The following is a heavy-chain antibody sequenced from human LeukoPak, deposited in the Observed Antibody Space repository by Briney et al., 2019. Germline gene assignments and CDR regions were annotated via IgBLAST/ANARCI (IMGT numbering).Heavy chain of an antibody. D-gene: IGHD2-2*01. V-gene: IGHV1-69*13. Sequence: SVKVSCKASGYTFTSYGISWVRQAPGQGLEWMGGIIPIFGTANYAQKFQGRVTITADESTSTAYMELSSLRSEDTAVYYCARSYCSSTSCSRSPNWFDPWGQGTLVTVSS. CDR2: IIPIFGTA. CDR3: ARSYCSSTSCSRSPNWFDP. J-gene: IGHJ5*02. CDR1: GYTFTSYG.